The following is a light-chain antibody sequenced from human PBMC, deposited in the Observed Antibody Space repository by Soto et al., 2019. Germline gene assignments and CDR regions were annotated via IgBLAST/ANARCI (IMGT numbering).Light chain of an antibody. CDR3: QQYNSYSRT. CDR1: QSISSY. J-gene: IGKJ1*01. V-gene: IGKV1-39*01. CDR2: AAS. Sequence: DIQMTQSPSSLSASVGDRVTITCRASQSISSYLNWYQQKPGKAPKVLIYAASSLQSGVPSRFSGIGSGTDFTLTISSLQPDDFATYNCQQYNSYSRTFGKGTKVDIK.